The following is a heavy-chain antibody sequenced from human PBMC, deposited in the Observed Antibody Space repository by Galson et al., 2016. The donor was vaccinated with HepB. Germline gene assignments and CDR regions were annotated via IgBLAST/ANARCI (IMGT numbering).Heavy chain of an antibody. CDR3: ASRWDSFDV. D-gene: IGHD1-26*01. V-gene: IGHV3-74*01. Sequence: SLRLSCAVSGLPFSAYWLHWVRRAPGKGLEWVARISNDGSRAAYEDSLKGRFTISRDNSKNTLYLLLNSLRAEDTSLYYCASRWDSFDVWGQGTMVTVSS. CDR1: GLPFSAYW. CDR2: ISNDGSRA. J-gene: IGHJ3*01.